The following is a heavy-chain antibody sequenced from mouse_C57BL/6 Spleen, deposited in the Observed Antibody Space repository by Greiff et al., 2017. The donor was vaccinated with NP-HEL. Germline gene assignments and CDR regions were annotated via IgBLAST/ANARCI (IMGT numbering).Heavy chain of an antibody. CDR1: GYTFTDYY. J-gene: IGHJ3*01. Sequence: EVQLQQSGPELVKPGASVKISCKASGYTFTDYYMNWVKQSHGKSLEWIGDINPNNGGTSYNQKFKGKATLTVDKSSSTAYMELRSLTSEDSAVYYCASRVYYGSTWFAYWGQGTLVTVSA. V-gene: IGHV1-26*01. CDR2: INPNNGGT. CDR3: ASRVYYGSTWFAY. D-gene: IGHD1-1*01.